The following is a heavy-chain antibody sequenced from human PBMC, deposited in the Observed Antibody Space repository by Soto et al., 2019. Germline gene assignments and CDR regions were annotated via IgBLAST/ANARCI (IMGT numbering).Heavy chain of an antibody. J-gene: IGHJ4*02. CDR1: GGTVSSYA. Sequence: QLHLVQSGAEVKKAGSSVKVSCKASGGTVSSYAITWVRQAPGQGLEWMGVFIPIFVSAHYAPKFQGRITITADEATSTAYMELSGLTSEDTAIYYCARDGSSDTTGFRGYDLWGQGTQVTVSS. V-gene: IGHV1-69*01. CDR3: ARDGSSDTTGFRGYDL. D-gene: IGHD3-10*01. CDR2: FIPIFVSA.